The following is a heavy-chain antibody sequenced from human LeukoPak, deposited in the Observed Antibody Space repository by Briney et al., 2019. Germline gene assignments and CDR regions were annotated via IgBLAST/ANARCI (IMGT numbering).Heavy chain of an antibody. D-gene: IGHD2-2*01. J-gene: IGHJ5*02. V-gene: IGHV4-59*11. CDR3: ARERMGQGVVVPAATFSWFDP. CDR2: IYYSGST. Sequence: SETLSLTCTVSGGSISSHYWSWIRQPPGKGLEWIGYIYYSGSTNYNPSLKSRVTISVDTSKNQFSLKLSSVTAADTAVYYCARERMGQGVVVPAATFSWFDPWGQGTLVTVSS. CDR1: GGSISSHY.